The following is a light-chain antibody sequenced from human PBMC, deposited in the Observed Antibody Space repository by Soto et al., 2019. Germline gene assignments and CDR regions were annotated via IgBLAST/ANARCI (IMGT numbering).Light chain of an antibody. CDR2: DVS. Sequence: QSALTQPRSVSGSPGQSVTISCTGTSSDVGGYNYVSWYQQHPGKAPKLVIYDVSKRPSGVPDRFSGSKSGNTASLTISGLQAKAEADYYCCSYAGNSLWVFGGGTKLTVL. V-gene: IGLV2-11*01. CDR3: CSYAGNSLWV. CDR1: SSDVGGYNY. J-gene: IGLJ3*02.